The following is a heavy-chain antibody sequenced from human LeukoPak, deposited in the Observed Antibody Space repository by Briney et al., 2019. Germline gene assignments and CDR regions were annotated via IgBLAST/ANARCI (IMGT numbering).Heavy chain of an antibody. CDR2: IWYDGSNK. J-gene: IGHJ4*02. D-gene: IGHD2-21*02. V-gene: IGHV3-33*06. Sequence: GGSLRLSCAASGFTFSSYGMHWVRPAPAKGLEWVAVIWYDGSNKYYADSVKGRFTISRDNSKNTLYLQMNSLRAEDTAVYYCAKETRAYCGGDCPFDYWGQGTLVTVSS. CDR3: AKETRAYCGGDCPFDY. CDR1: GFTFSSYG.